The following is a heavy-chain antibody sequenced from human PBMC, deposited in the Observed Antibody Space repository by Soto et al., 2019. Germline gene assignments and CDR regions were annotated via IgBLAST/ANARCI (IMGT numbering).Heavy chain of an antibody. CDR3: ATGQLGYSYCLLDYYYYYYMVV. J-gene: IGHJ6*03. V-gene: IGHV1-18*01. CDR2: ISAYNGNT. D-gene: IGHD5-18*01. Sequence: ASVKVSCKASGYTFTSYGISWVRQAPGQGLEWMGWISAYNGNTNYAQKLQGRVTMTTDTSTDTAYMELRSLRSEDTAVYYCATGQLGYSYCLLDYYYYYYMVVWCKGTTVTVSS. CDR1: GYTFTSYG.